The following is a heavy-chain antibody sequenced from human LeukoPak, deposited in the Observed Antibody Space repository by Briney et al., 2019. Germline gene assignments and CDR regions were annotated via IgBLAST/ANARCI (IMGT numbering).Heavy chain of an antibody. CDR1: AFTFRSYA. J-gene: IGHJ4*02. V-gene: IGHV3-23*01. CDR2: VSGSGGST. D-gene: IGHD5-18*01. CDR3: AKGAASRGYTYVAN. Sequence: PGGSLRLSCAAAAFTFRSYAMSWVRQAPRKWLEWVSTVSGSGGSTYYADSVKGRFTISRDNSNNTLYLQMNSLRAEDTAVYYCAKGAASRGYTYVANWGQGTLVTVSS.